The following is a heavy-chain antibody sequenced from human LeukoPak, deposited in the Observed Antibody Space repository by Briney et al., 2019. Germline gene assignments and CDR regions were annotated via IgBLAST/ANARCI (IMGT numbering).Heavy chain of an antibody. Sequence: GGSLRLSCAASGFTFSSYGMHWVRQAPGKGLEWVAVISYDGSNKYYADSVKGRFTISRDNSKNTLYLQMNSLRAEDTAVYYCAKDPTYDSSGYLGAFDIWGQGTMVTVSS. CDR1: GFTFSSYG. CDR3: AKDPTYDSSGYLGAFDI. CDR2: ISYDGSNK. V-gene: IGHV3-30*18. J-gene: IGHJ3*02. D-gene: IGHD3-22*01.